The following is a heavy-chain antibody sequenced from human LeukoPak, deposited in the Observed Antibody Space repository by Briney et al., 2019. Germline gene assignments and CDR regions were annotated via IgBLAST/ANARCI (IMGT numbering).Heavy chain of an antibody. CDR2: INGDGTTT. D-gene: IGHD4-17*01. J-gene: IGHJ4*02. Sequence: GGSLRLSCAVSGFTFSNYWMHWVRQAPGKGLVWVSHINGDGTTTNYADSVKGRFTISRDNAKNTLFLQMNSLGAEDTAVYYCAREDDYGVSIDYWGQGTLVTVSS. CDR3: AREDDYGVSIDY. V-gene: IGHV3-74*01. CDR1: GFTFSNYW.